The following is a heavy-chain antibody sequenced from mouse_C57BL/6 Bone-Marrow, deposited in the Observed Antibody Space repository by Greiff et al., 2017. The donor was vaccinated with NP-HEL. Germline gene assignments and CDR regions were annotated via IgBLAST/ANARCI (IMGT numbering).Heavy chain of an antibody. J-gene: IGHJ2*01. V-gene: IGHV1-85*01. CDR3: ARGGTVVVFDC. Sequence: QVQLQQSGPELVKPGASVKLSCKASGYTFTSYDINWVKQRPGQGLEWIGWIYPRDGSTKYNEKFKGKATLTAYTSSSTSHMALHCLTSEDSELYFCARGGTVVVFDCWGQGTTVTVSS. CDR2: IYPRDGST. D-gene: IGHD1-1*01. CDR1: GYTFTSYD.